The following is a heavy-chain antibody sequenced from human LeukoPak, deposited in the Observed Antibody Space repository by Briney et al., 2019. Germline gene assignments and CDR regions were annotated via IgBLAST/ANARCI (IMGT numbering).Heavy chain of an antibody. D-gene: IGHD4-17*01. Sequence: PSETLSLTCAVSGGSISSGGYSWSWIRQPPGKGLEWIGYIYHSGSTYYNPSLKSRVTISVDRSKNQFSLKLSSVTAADTAVYYCARGGNYGDPLEYWGQGTLVTVSS. CDR1: GGSISSGGYS. V-gene: IGHV4-30-2*01. CDR2: IYHSGST. CDR3: ARGGNYGDPLEY. J-gene: IGHJ4*02.